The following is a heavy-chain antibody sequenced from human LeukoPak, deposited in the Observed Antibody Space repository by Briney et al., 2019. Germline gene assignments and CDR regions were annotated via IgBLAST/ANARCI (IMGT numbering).Heavy chain of an antibody. J-gene: IGHJ6*02. D-gene: IGHD3-16*01. CDR2: INSDGSST. V-gene: IGHV3-74*01. CDR3: AREYYDYVWGSYPYGTDV. Sequence: GGSLRLSCAASGFTFSSYWMHWVRQAPGKGLVWVSRINSDGSSTRYADSVKGRFTISRDNAKNTLYLQMNSLRAEDTAVYYCAREYYDYVWGSYPYGTDVWGQGTTVTVSS. CDR1: GFTFSSYW.